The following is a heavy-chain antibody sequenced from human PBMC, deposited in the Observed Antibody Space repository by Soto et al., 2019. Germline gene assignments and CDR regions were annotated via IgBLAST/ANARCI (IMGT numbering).Heavy chain of an antibody. V-gene: IGHV4-4*02. Sequence: SETLSLTCAVSGGSISSSNWWSWVRQPPGKGLEWIGEIYHSGSTNYNPSLKSRVTISVDKSKNQFSLKLSSVTAADTAVYYCARVVTTVVTPQLGFDPWGQGTLVTVSS. D-gene: IGHD4-17*01. CDR2: IYHSGST. J-gene: IGHJ5*02. CDR1: GGSISSSNW. CDR3: ARVVTTVVTPQLGFDP.